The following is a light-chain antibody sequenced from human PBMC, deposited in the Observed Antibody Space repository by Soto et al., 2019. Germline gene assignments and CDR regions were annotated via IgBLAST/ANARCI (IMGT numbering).Light chain of an antibody. CDR3: QIYKTPPWT. CDR1: QSVIGNY. Sequence: EIVLTQSPGTLSLSPGETATLSCRASQSVIGNYLAWYQQKPGQAPRLLFYGASTRAAGSPARFSGSGSGTVFTLTISRLAPEDFAFYYCQIYKTPPWTFGQGTRGEVK. V-gene: IGKV3-20*01. J-gene: IGKJ1*01. CDR2: GAS.